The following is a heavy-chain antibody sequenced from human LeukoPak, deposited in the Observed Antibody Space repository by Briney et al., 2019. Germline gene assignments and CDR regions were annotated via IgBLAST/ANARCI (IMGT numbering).Heavy chain of an antibody. D-gene: IGHD2-15*01. CDR3: ARSGYCSGGSCYSVGYYYYGMDV. CDR2: INPNSGGT. Sequence: ASVTVSCTASGYTFTGYYMHWVRQAPGQGLEWMGWINPNSGGTNYAQKFQGWVTMTRDTSISTAYMELSRLRSDDTAVYYCARSGYCSGGSCYSVGYYYYGMDVWGQGTTVTVSS. V-gene: IGHV1-2*04. CDR1: GYTFTGYY. J-gene: IGHJ6*02.